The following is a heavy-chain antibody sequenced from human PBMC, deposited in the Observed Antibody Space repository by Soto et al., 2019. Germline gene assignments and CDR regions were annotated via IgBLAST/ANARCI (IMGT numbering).Heavy chain of an antibody. CDR1: GYTFISHG. D-gene: IGHD2-15*01. Sequence: QVQLVQSGVEVKKPGASVKVSCKASGYTFISHGISWVRQAPGQGLEWMGWISGKNGNTNYAQQLQGRVTLTTDTSTSTAYMELRSLRSDDTAVYSCARVSSSIVVVPDYGMDVWGQGTTVTVSS. CDR2: ISGKNGNT. V-gene: IGHV1-18*04. CDR3: ARVSSSIVVVPDYGMDV. J-gene: IGHJ6*02.